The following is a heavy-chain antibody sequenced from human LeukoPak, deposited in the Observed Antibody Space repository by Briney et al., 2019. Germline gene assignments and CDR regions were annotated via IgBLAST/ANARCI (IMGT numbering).Heavy chain of an antibody. Sequence: SETLSLTCTVSGGSISSSSYYWGWIRQPPGKGLELIGSKYYSGNSYYNPSLKSRASISVDTSKNQFSLKLSSVTAADTAVYYCARHYYYYGMDVWGQGTTVTVSS. J-gene: IGHJ6*02. CDR2: KYYSGNS. CDR1: GGSISSSSYY. V-gene: IGHV4-39*01. CDR3: ARHYYYYGMDV.